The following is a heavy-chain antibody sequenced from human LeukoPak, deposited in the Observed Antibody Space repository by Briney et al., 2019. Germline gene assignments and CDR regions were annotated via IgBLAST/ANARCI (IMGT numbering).Heavy chain of an antibody. CDR2: ISAYNGNT. CDR3: ARDFGCSSTSCYHDFQH. D-gene: IGHD2-2*01. J-gene: IGHJ1*01. V-gene: IGHV1-18*04. CDR1: GYTFTSYG. Sequence: ASVKVSCKASGYTFTSYGISWVRQAPGQGLEWMGWISAYNGNTNYAQELQGRVTMTTDTSTSTAYMELRSLRSDDTAVYYCARDFGCSSTSCYHDFQHWGQGTLVTVSS.